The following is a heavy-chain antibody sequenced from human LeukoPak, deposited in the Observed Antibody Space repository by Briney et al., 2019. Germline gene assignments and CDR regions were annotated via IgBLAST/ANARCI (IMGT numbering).Heavy chain of an antibody. Sequence: SETLSLTCAVYGGSFSGYYWSWIRQPPGKGLDWIGEINHSGSTNYNPSLKSRVTISVDTSKNQFSLKLSSVTAADTAVYYCARGSKWDNWNYASKYYFDYWGQGTLVTVSS. CDR3: ARGSKWDNWNYASKYYFDY. D-gene: IGHD1-7*01. J-gene: IGHJ4*02. CDR1: GGSFSGYY. V-gene: IGHV4-34*01. CDR2: INHSGST.